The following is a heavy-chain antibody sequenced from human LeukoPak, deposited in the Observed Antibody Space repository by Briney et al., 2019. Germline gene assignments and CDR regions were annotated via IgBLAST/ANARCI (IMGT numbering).Heavy chain of an antibody. CDR3: SRGSGWLSVY. J-gene: IGHJ4*02. V-gene: IGHV3-33*01. CDR1: GFTFGSYG. Sequence: PGGSLRLSCAASGFTFGSYGMHWVRQAPGKGLEWVAVIWYDGSNKYYADSVKGRFTISRDNSKNTLYLQMNSLTTEDTAVYYCSRGSGWLSVYWGQGTLVTVSS. CDR2: IWYDGSNK. D-gene: IGHD6-19*01.